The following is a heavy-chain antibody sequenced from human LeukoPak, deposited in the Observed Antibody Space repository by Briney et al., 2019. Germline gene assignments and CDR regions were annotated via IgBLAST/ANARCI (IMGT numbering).Heavy chain of an antibody. CDR2: IYHSGST. Sequence: PSETLSLTCAVSGYSISSGYYWGWIRQPPGKGLEWIGSIYHSGSTYYNPSLKSRVTISVDTSKTQFSLKLSSVTAADTAVYYCASSYYGSGVNWFDPWGQGTLVTVSS. CDR3: ASSYYGSGVNWFDP. CDR1: GYSISSGYY. V-gene: IGHV4-38-2*01. J-gene: IGHJ5*02. D-gene: IGHD3-10*01.